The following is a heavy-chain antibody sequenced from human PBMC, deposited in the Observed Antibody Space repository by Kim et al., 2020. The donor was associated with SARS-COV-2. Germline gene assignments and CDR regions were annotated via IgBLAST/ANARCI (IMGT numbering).Heavy chain of an antibody. CDR2: GDST. Sequence: GDSTYYADSVQGRFTISRDNSKNTLCLQMNSLRAEDTAVYYCARDRAFDIWGQGTMVTVSS. J-gene: IGHJ3*02. V-gene: IGHV3-53*01. CDR3: ARDRAFDI.